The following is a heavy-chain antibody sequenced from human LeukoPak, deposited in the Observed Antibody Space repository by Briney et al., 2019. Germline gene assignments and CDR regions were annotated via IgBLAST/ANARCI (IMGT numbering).Heavy chain of an antibody. V-gene: IGHV7-4-1*02. CDR1: GYTFTSYA. D-gene: IGHD4-17*01. Sequence: ASVKVSCKASGYTFTSYAMNWVRQAPGQGLEWMGWINTNTGNPTYAQGFTGRFVFSLDTSVSTAYLQMNSLRAEDTAMYYCAKDRVATVTTFNDYWGQGTLVTVSS. CDR3: AKDRVATVTTFNDY. CDR2: INTNTGNP. J-gene: IGHJ4*02.